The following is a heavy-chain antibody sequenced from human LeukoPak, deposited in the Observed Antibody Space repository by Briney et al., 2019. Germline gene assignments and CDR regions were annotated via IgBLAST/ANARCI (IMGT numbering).Heavy chain of an antibody. CDR3: ASDEGYGYIPD. Sequence: GGSLRLSCAASGFTFSSDWMHWGRQAPGKGLVWVSRINSDGSSTSYADSVKGRFTISRDNAKNTLYLQMNSLRAEDTAVYYCASDEGYGYIPDWGQGTLVTVSS. D-gene: IGHD5-18*01. CDR1: GFTFSSDW. J-gene: IGHJ4*02. CDR2: INSDGSST. V-gene: IGHV3-74*01.